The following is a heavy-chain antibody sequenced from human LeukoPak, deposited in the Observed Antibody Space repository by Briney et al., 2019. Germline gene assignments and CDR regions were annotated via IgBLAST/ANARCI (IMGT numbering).Heavy chain of an antibody. V-gene: IGHV1-24*01. CDR1: GYTLTELS. Sequence: ASVKVSCKVSGYTLTELSVHWVRQAPGKGLEWVGGFDPEDGETIYAQKFQGRVTMTEDTSTDTAYMELSSLRSEDTAVYYCATMGYYDLDRDDYWGQGTLVTVSS. D-gene: IGHD3-3*01. CDR2: FDPEDGET. CDR3: ATMGYYDLDRDDY. J-gene: IGHJ4*02.